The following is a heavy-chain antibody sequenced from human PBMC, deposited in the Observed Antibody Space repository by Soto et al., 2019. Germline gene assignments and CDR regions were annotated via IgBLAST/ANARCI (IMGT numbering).Heavy chain of an antibody. Sequence: GASVKLSTKASGGRVSSYAMHWVRQAPGQGLEWIGIINPSGGSTNYAQDFQGRVTMTRDTSTSTVYMELSSLRSEDTAVYYCARWGVGATTRYYYYDMDVWGQGTTVTVSS. CDR2: INPSGGST. CDR3: ARWGVGATTRYYYYDMDV. CDR1: GGRVSSYA. J-gene: IGHJ6*02. D-gene: IGHD1-26*01. V-gene: IGHV1-46*03.